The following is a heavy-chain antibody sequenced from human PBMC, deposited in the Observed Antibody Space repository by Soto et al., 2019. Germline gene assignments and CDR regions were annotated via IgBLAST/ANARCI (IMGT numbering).Heavy chain of an antibody. D-gene: IGHD5-12*01. J-gene: IGHJ6*02. CDR1: GYTFTGYY. Sequence: QVQLVQSGAEVKKPGASVKVSCKASGYTFTGYYMHWVRQAPGQGLEWMGWINPNSGGTNYGQKFQGWVTMTRDTSISTAYRELSRLRSDATAVYYCARASGGDGYNFHIEYYGMDVWGQGTTVTVSS. V-gene: IGHV1-2*04. CDR2: INPNSGGT. CDR3: ARASGGDGYNFHIEYYGMDV.